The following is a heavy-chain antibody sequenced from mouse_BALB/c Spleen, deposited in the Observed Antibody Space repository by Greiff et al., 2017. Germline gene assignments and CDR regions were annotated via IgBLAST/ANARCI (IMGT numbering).Heavy chain of an antibody. D-gene: IGHD3-1*01. J-gene: IGHJ3*01. CDR1: GYTFTSYW. Sequence: QVQLQQSGAELARPGASVKLSCKASGYTFTSYWMQWVKQRPGQGLEWIGAIYPGDGDTRYTQKFKGKATLTADKSSSTAYMQLSSLASEDSAVYYCARGGLTFFAYWGQGTLVTVSA. CDR2: IYPGDGDT. CDR3: ARGGLTFFAY. V-gene: IGHV1-87*01.